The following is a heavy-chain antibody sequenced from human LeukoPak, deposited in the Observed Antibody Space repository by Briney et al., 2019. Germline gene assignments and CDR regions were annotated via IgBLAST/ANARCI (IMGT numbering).Heavy chain of an antibody. Sequence: GGSLRLSCAASGFTFDDYAMHWVRQAPGKGLEWVSGISWNSGSIGYADSVKGRFTISRDNSKNTLYLQMNSLRAEDTAVYYCAKGGGHFDYWGQGTLVTVSS. CDR2: ISWNSGSI. D-gene: IGHD2-15*01. J-gene: IGHJ4*02. V-gene: IGHV3-9*01. CDR3: AKGGGHFDY. CDR1: GFTFDDYA.